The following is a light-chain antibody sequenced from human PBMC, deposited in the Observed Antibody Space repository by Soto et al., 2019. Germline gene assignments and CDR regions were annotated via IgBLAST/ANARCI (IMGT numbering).Light chain of an antibody. V-gene: IGLV1-40*01. CDR1: SSNIGAGYD. Sequence: QSALTQPPSVSGAPGQRVTISCPGSSSNIGAGYDVQWYQQLPGTAPKRLIYGNSNRPSGVPDRFSGSKSGTSASLAITGLLAEDEADYYCQSHDSSLSGSVFGTGTKLTVL. CDR3: QSHDSSLSGSV. J-gene: IGLJ1*01. CDR2: GNS.